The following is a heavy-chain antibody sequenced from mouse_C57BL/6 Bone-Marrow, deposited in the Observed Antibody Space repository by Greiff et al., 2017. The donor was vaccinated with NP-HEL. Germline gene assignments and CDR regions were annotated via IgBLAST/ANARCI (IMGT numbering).Heavy chain of an antibody. V-gene: IGHV1-55*01. CDR3: ARWESRRGKNAMDY. J-gene: IGHJ4*01. Sequence: QVQLQQSGAELVKPGASVKMSCKASGYTFTSYWITWVKQRPGQGLEWIGDIYPGSGSTNYNEKFKSKATLTVDTSSSTAYMQLSSLTSEDSAVYYCARWESRRGKNAMDYWGQGTSVTVSS. CDR2: IYPGSGST. CDR1: GYTFTSYW. D-gene: IGHD4-1*01.